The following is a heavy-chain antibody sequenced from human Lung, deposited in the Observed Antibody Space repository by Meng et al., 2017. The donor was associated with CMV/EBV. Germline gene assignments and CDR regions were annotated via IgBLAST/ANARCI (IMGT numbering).Heavy chain of an antibody. CDR2: ISYDGSNK. D-gene: IGHD3-22*01. CDR1: GFPFNTYA. J-gene: IGHJ6*02. V-gene: IGHV3-30-3*01. Sequence: XAASGFPFNTYAMHWVRQAPGKGLEWVAVISYDGSNKYTADAVQGRLTISRDNSKNNLYLQMNSLTVEDTAVYYCVRDQGGESMIAVLIERFGMDVWXQGNXVTVSS. CDR3: VRDQGGESMIAVLIERFGMDV.